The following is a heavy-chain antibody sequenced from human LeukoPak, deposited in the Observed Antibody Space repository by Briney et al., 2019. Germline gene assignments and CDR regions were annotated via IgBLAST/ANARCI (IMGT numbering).Heavy chain of an antibody. CDR1: GYTFTGYY. CDR3: ARGTDYGDYGGTWFYYYYMDV. J-gene: IGHJ6*03. CDR2: INHNSGGT. D-gene: IGHD4-17*01. V-gene: IGHV1-2*02. Sequence: ASVKVSCKASGYTFTGYYILWVRQAPGQGLEWMAWINHNSGGTKYAEKFQGRVTVTRDTSTSTAYMELSRLRSDDTAVCYCARGTDYGDYGGTWFYYYYMDVWGEGTTVTVSS.